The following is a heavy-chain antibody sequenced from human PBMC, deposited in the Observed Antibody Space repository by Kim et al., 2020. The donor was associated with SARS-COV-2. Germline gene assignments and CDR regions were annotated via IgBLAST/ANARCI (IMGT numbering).Heavy chain of an antibody. V-gene: IGHV4-59*01. Sequence: NPSLKSRVTISVDTSKNQFSLKLSSVTAADTAVYYCARILWFGEDIGFDPWGQGTLVTVSS. J-gene: IGHJ5*02. D-gene: IGHD3-10*01. CDR3: ARILWFGEDIGFDP.